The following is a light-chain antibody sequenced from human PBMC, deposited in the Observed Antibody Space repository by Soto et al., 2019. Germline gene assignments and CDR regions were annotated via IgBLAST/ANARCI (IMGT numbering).Light chain of an antibody. Sequence: DIVMTQSPDSLAVSLGERATINCKSSQSVLYSSNNKNYIAWYQQKPGQRPKLLIYWASTRESGVPDRFSGSGSGTDFTLTISSLQAEDVAVYYCQQYYSTSYTFGQGTKLEIK. CDR3: QQYYSTSYT. CDR2: WAS. J-gene: IGKJ2*01. V-gene: IGKV4-1*01. CDR1: QSVLYSSNNKNY.